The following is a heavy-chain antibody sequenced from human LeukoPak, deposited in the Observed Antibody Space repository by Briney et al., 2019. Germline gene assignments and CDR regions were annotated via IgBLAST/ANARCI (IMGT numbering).Heavy chain of an antibody. CDR2: SYYSGST. Sequence: GSLRLSCAASGFTFSSYAMSWIRQPPGKGLEWIGYSYYSGSTNYNPSLKSRVTISVDTSKNQFSLKLSSVTAADTAVYYCARQSHRGLAYFDYWGQGTLVTVSS. D-gene: IGHD6-19*01. V-gene: IGHV4-59*08. CDR1: GFTFSSYA. J-gene: IGHJ4*02. CDR3: ARQSHRGLAYFDY.